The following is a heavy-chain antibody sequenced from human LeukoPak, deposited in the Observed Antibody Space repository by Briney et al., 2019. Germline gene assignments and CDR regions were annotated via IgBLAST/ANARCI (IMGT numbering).Heavy chain of an antibody. CDR2: IYPGDSDT. D-gene: IGHD3-3*01. Sequence: GESLKISCKGSGYSFTSYWIGWVRQMPGKGLEWMGIIYPGDSDTRYSPSFQGQVTISADKSISTAYLQWSSLKASDTAMYYRARPGGGDDFWSGYFLWGQGTLVTVSS. CDR1: GYSFTSYW. V-gene: IGHV5-51*01. J-gene: IGHJ4*02. CDR3: ARPGGGDDFWSGYFL.